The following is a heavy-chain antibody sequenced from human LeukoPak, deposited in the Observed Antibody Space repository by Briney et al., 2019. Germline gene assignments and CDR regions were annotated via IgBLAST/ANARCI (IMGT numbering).Heavy chain of an antibody. CDR2: IGATGSTA. V-gene: IGHV3-23*01. CDR1: GFTFSSHA. CDR3: AKRRIEGHESFDI. Sequence: GGSLRLSCVGSGFTFSSHAISWVRQAPGKGLEWVSVIGATGSTAFYTDSVKGRFTISRDNSINTSFLQMNSVRAEDTAVYYCAKRRIEGHESFDIWGQGTMVTVSS. J-gene: IGHJ3*02.